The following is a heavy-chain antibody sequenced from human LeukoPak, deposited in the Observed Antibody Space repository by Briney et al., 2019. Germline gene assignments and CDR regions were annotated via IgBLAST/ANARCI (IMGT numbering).Heavy chain of an antibody. J-gene: IGHJ4*02. CDR3: ARQQITKRIAVGGTSDY. D-gene: IGHD6-19*01. CDR2: IYYSGST. CDR1: GGSLSRSSYY. Sequence: SETLSLTCTVSGGSLSRSSYYWRWIRQPPGKGLEWIGSIYYSGSTYYNPSLKGRVTISVDTSKNQFSLKLSSVTAADTAVYYCARQQITKRIAVGGTSDYWGQGTLVTVSS. V-gene: IGHV4-39*01.